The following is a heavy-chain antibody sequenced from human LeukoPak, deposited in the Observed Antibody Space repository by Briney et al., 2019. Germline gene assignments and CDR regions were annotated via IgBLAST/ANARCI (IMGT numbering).Heavy chain of an antibody. CDR2: INHSGST. CDR3: ARGRVRGVIPSHLRYFDL. CDR1: GGPFSGYY. V-gene: IGHV4-34*01. D-gene: IGHD3-10*01. Sequence: SETLSLTCAVYGGPFSGYYWSWIRQPPGKGLEWIGEINHSGSTNYNPSLKSRVTISVDTSKNQFSLKLSSVTAADTAVYYCARGRVRGVIPSHLRYFDLWGRGTLVTVSS. J-gene: IGHJ2*01.